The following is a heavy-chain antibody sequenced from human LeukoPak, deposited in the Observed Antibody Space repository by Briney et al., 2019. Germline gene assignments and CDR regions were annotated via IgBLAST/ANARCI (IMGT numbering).Heavy chain of an antibody. CDR3: AKVRGSYYRPFDY. V-gene: IGHV3-30-3*01. D-gene: IGHD1-26*01. Sequence: GGSLRLSCAASGFTFSSYAMHWVRQAPGKGLEWVAVISYDGSNKYYADSVKGRFTISRDNSKNTLYLQMNSLRAEDTAVYYCAKVRGSYYRPFDYWGQGTLVTVSS. CDR2: ISYDGSNK. J-gene: IGHJ4*02. CDR1: GFTFSSYA.